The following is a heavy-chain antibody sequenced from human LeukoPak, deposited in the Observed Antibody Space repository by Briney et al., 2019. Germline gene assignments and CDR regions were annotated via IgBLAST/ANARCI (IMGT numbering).Heavy chain of an antibody. CDR1: GGSITNYY. J-gene: IGHJ4*02. V-gene: IGHV4-59*01. CDR2: IYYTGGT. Sequence: SETLSLTCTVSGGSITNYYWNWLRQPPGKGLEWIGYIYYTGGTDHNPSLKSRLTILVDTSKNQFSLRLTSVIAADTAVYYCARGSLEHSSILEKWGQGTLVTVSA. CDR3: ARGSLEHSSILEK. D-gene: IGHD1-1*01.